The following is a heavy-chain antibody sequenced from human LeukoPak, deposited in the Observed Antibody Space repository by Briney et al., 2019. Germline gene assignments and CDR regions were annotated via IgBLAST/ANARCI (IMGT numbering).Heavy chain of an antibody. V-gene: IGHV5-51*01. CDR3: ARRVAAAGIFDY. CDR2: IYPGDSDT. J-gene: IGHJ4*02. CDR1: GYSFTSYW. D-gene: IGHD6-13*01. Sequence: GESLQISCKGSGYSFTSYWIGWVRQMPGKGLEWMGIIYPGDSDTRYSPSFQGQVTISADKSISTAYLQWSSLKASDTAMYYCARRVAAAGIFDYWAREPWSPSPQ.